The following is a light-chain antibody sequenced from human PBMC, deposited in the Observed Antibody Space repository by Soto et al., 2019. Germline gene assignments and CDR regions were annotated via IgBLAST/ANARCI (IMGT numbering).Light chain of an antibody. J-gene: IGKJ2*01. Sequence: DIVLTQSPGTLSLSPGETATLSCRASQSVSSSYLAWYQQKPGQAPRLLIYGASSRATGIPDRFSRSGSGTDFTLTISRLEPEDFAVYSCQQYGSSPGTFGQGTKLEI. CDR3: QQYGSSPGT. CDR2: GAS. V-gene: IGKV3-20*01. CDR1: QSVSSSY.